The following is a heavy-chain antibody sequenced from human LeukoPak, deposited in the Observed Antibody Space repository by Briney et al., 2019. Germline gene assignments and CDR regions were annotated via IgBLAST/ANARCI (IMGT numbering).Heavy chain of an antibody. J-gene: IGHJ4*02. V-gene: IGHV3-48*01. CDR2: ISSSSSSI. Sequence: GGSLRLSCAASGFSISGYSMNWLRQAPGKGLEWVSYISSSSSSIYYADSVKGRFTISRDNAKNSLYLQMNSLRAEDTAVYYCARDGVWGSYRPRYFDYWGQGTLVTVSS. D-gene: IGHD3-16*02. CDR1: GFSISGYS. CDR3: ARDGVWGSYRPRYFDY.